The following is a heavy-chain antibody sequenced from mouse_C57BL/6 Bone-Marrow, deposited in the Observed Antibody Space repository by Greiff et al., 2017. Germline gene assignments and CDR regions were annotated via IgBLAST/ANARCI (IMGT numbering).Heavy chain of an antibody. V-gene: IGHV3-6*01. Sequence: EVKLMESGPGLVKPSQSLSLTCSVTGYSITSGYYWNWIRQFPGNKLEWMGYISYDGSNNYNPSLKNRISITRDTSKNQFFLKLNSVTTEDTATYYCAREGALLCPWGQGTLVTVSA. CDR1: GYSITSGYY. D-gene: IGHD2-1*01. CDR3: AREGALLCP. J-gene: IGHJ3*01. CDR2: ISYDGSN.